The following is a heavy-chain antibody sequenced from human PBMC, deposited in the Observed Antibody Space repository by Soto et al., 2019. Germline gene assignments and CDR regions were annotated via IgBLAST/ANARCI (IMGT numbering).Heavy chain of an antibody. CDR1: GFTFSDYY. CDR2: ISSSGSTI. J-gene: IGHJ3*02. V-gene: IGHV3-11*01. CDR3: ARKPLGDPASDDSFDI. D-gene: IGHD5-18*01. Sequence: QVQLVESGGGLVKPGGSLRLSCAASGFTFSDYYMSWIRQAPGKGLEWVSYISSSGSTIYYADSVKGRFTISRDNAKNSLYLQMNRLRAEETAVLYCARKPLGDPASDDSFDIWGQGTKVTGSS.